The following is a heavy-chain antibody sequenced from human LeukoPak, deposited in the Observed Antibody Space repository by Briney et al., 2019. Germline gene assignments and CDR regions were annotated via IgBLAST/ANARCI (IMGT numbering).Heavy chain of an antibody. J-gene: IGHJ4*02. D-gene: IGHD1-26*01. V-gene: IGHV3-23*01. CDR2: ITGSGINT. Sequence: PGGSLRLSCAASGFTFSNYAMSWVRQAPGKGLEWVSSITGSGINTYFADSVKGRFTISRDNSKNTVFLQINSLRAEDTAVYYCAKGGGSVGQWGQGTLVTVSS. CDR3: AKGGGSVGQ. CDR1: GFTFSNYA.